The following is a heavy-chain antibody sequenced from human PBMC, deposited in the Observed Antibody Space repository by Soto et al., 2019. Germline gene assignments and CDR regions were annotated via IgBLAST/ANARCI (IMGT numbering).Heavy chain of an antibody. V-gene: IGHV3-13*01. CDR3: ARDLPNYGMDV. CDR1: GFTFSSYD. J-gene: IGHJ6*02. Sequence: HPGGSLRLSCAASGFTFSSYDMHWVRQATGKGLEWVSAIGTAGDTYYPGSVKGRFTISRENAKNSLYLQMNSLRAEDTAVYYCARDLPNYGMDVWGQGTTVTVSS. CDR2: IGTAGDT.